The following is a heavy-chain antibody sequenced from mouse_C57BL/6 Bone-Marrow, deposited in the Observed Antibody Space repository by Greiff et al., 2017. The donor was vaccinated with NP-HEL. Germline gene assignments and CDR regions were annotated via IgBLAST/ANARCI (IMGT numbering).Heavy chain of an antibody. Sequence: EVQVVESGGGLVQPGGSLKLSCAASGFTFSDYYMYWVRQTPEKRLEWVAYISNGGGSTYYPDTVKGRFTISRDNAKNTLYLQMSRLKSEDTAMYYCARRGLGLYYFDYWGQGTTLTVSS. V-gene: IGHV5-12*01. CDR3: ARRGLGLYYFDY. J-gene: IGHJ2*01. D-gene: IGHD3-3*01. CDR2: ISNGGGST. CDR1: GFTFSDYY.